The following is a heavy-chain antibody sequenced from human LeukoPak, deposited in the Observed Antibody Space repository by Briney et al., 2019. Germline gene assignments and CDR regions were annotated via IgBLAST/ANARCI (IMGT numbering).Heavy chain of an antibody. CDR3: ARIPNYDFWSGYYRIYYYYYMDV. CDR2: ISAYNGNT. Sequence: ASVKVSCKASGYTFTSYGISWVRQAPGQGLEWMGWISAYNGNTNYAQKLQGRVTMTTDTSTSTAYMELRSLRSDDTAVYYCARIPNYDFWSGYYRIYYYYYMDVWGKGTTVTISS. CDR1: GYTFTSYG. J-gene: IGHJ6*03. D-gene: IGHD3-3*01. V-gene: IGHV1-18*01.